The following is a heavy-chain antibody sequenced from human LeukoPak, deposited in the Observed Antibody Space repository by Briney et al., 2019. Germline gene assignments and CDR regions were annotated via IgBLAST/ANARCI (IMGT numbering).Heavy chain of an antibody. CDR3: ARDQRYSSSWYVHYYYMDV. Sequence: GGSLRLSCAASGVTFSSYSMNWVRQAPGKGLEWVSSISSSSSYIYYADSVKGRFTISRDNAKNSLYLQMNSLGAEDTAVYYCARDQRYSSSWYVHYYYMDVWGKGTTVTVSS. V-gene: IGHV3-21*01. CDR1: GVTFSSYS. J-gene: IGHJ6*03. D-gene: IGHD6-13*01. CDR2: ISSSSSYI.